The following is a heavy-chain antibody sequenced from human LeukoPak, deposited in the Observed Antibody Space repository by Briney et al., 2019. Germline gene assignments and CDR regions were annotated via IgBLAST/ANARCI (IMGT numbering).Heavy chain of an antibody. CDR3: ARTIVGANNDAFDI. J-gene: IGHJ3*02. CDR2: LDSTDST. D-gene: IGHD1-26*01. V-gene: IGHV3-53*01. CDR1: GFSISTTY. Sequence: GGSLRLSCAASGFSISTTYMSWVRQAPGKGPEWVAILDSTDSTYYGDSVKGRFTISRDNSKNTLYLKMNSLRAEDTAVYYCARTIVGANNDAFDIWGQGTMVTVSS.